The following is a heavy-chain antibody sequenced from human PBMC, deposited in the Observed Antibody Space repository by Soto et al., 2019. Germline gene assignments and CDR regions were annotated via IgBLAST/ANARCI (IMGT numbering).Heavy chain of an antibody. Sequence: SETLSLTCAVYGGSFSGYYWSWIRQPPGKGLEWIGEINHSGSTNYNPSLKSRVTISVDTSKNQFSLKLSSVTAADTAVYYCARAWELGYCSGGSCYADAFDIWGQGTMVTVSS. V-gene: IGHV4-34*01. CDR3: ARAWELGYCSGGSCYADAFDI. CDR1: GGSFSGYY. J-gene: IGHJ3*02. CDR2: INHSGST. D-gene: IGHD2-15*01.